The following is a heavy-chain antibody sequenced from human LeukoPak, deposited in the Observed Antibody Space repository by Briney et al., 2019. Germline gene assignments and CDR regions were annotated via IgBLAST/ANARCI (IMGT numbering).Heavy chain of an antibody. Sequence: ASVKVSCKASGYTFTSYGISWVRQAPGEGLEWMGWISAYNGNTNYAQKLQGRVTMTTDTSTSTAYMELRSLRSDDTAVYYCARGAYDFWSNWFDPWGQGTLVTVSS. V-gene: IGHV1-18*01. CDR3: ARGAYDFWSNWFDP. CDR1: GYTFTSYG. CDR2: ISAYNGNT. J-gene: IGHJ5*02. D-gene: IGHD3-3*01.